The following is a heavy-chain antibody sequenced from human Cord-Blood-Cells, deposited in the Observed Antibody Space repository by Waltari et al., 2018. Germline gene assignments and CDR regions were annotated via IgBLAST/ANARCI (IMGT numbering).Heavy chain of an antibody. V-gene: IGHV3-48*03. CDR2: MSSSGSTI. Sequence: EVQLVESGGGLVQPGGSLRLSCAASGFTFSSYEMTWVRQAPGKGLEWVSDMSSSGSTIYYAGSWKGRFTSSRDNAKNSLYLQMNSLRAEDTAVYYCAGDGVLLWFGELFDYWGQGTLVTVSS. D-gene: IGHD3-10*01. J-gene: IGHJ4*02. CDR3: AGDGVLLWFGELFDY. CDR1: GFTFSSYE.